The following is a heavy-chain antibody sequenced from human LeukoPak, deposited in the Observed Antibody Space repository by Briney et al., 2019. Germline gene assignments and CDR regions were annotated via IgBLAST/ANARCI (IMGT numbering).Heavy chain of an antibody. CDR1: GGSISSGSYY. CDR3: ASSITFGGVHDSGFDD. CDR2: IYTSGST. D-gene: IGHD3-16*01. V-gene: IGHV4-61*02. Sequence: PSQTLSLTCTVSGGSISSGSYYWSWIRQPAGKGLEWIGRIYTSGSTNYNPSLKSRVTISVDTSKNQFSLKLSSVTAADTAVYYCASSITFGGVHDSGFDDWGQGTLVTVSS. J-gene: IGHJ4*02.